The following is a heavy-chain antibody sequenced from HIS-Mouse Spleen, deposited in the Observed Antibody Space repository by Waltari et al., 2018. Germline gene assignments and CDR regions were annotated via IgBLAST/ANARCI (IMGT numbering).Heavy chain of an antibody. CDR3: AKASSGWLDY. V-gene: IGHV3-30*18. D-gene: IGHD6-19*01. Sequence: QVQLVESGGGVVQPGRSLRLACAAAGCTFSSYGMHWGRQAPGKGLEWVAVISYDGSNKYYADSVKGRFTISRDNSKNTLYLQMNSLRAEDTAVYYCAKASSGWLDYWGQGTLVTVSS. CDR2: ISYDGSNK. CDR1: GCTFSSYG. J-gene: IGHJ4*02.